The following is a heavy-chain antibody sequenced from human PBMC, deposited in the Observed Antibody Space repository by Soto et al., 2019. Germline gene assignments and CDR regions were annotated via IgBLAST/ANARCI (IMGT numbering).Heavy chain of an antibody. D-gene: IGHD1-26*01. CDR2: IYWDDDK. CDR3: VHQDCNNNSYYVDL. CDR1: GFSLSTRGVG. V-gene: IGHV2-5*02. J-gene: IGHJ2*01. Sequence: QITVKESGPKLVKPSQTLTLTCAFSGFSLSTRGVGVGWVRQLPGKAPEWLALIYWDDDKRYRPSLKSRPSITKDTSKGQVVFTMTSMDPVDTATHFWVHQDCNNNSYYVDLWRRGNPVTVPS.